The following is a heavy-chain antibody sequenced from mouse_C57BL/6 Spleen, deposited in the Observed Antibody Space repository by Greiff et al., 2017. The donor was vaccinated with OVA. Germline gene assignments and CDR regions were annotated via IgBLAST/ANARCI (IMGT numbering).Heavy chain of an antibody. V-gene: IGHV1-52*01. CDR3: AREGNGAMDY. Sequence: QVQLQQPGAELVRPGSSVKLSCKASGYTFTSYWMPWVKQRPIQGLEWIGNIDPSDSETHYNQKFKDKAALTVAKSSSTAYMPLSSLTSEDSAVYYCAREGNGAMDYWGQGTSVTVSS. CDR2: IDPSDSET. D-gene: IGHD2-1*01. J-gene: IGHJ4*01. CDR1: GYTFTSYW.